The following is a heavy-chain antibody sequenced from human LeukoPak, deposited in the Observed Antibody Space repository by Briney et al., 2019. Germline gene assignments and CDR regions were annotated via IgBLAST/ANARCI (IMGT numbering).Heavy chain of an antibody. Sequence: PGGSLRLSCAASGFTFSSYWMNWARQAPGKGLEWVASINHNGNVNYYVDSVKGRFTISRDNAKNSLYLQMSNLRAEDTAVYYCARARGGYDFDYWGQGTLVTVSS. CDR3: ARARGGYDFDY. D-gene: IGHD5-12*01. V-gene: IGHV3-7*03. CDR1: GFTFSSYW. J-gene: IGHJ4*02. CDR2: INHNGNVN.